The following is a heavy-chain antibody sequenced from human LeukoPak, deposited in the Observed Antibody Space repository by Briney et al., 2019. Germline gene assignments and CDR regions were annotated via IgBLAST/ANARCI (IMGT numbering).Heavy chain of an antibody. CDR2: SNAYNCKT. CDR3: ARDRDGYYANWFDP. D-gene: IGHD4-17*01. Sequence: SVNVSCLPCLWTFTSYVIRWLRQAPAQGLAGMGWSNAYNCKTNYPQKLQGRVTMTTDTSTSTAYMELRSLRSDDTAVYYGARDRDGYYANWFDPWRQATLVSVCS. CDR1: LWTFTSYV. V-gene: IGHV1-18*01. J-gene: IGHJ5*02.